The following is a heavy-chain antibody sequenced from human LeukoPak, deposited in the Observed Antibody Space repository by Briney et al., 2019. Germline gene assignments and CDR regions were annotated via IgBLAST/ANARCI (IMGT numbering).Heavy chain of an antibody. Sequence: ASVKVSCKASGYTFTGYYMHWMRQAPGQGLEWMGWINPNSGGTNYAQKFQGRVTMTRDTSISTAYMELSRLRSDDTAVYYCARGYYDSSGYLLPHWGQGTLVTVSS. V-gene: IGHV1-2*02. CDR2: INPNSGGT. CDR1: GYTFTGYY. CDR3: ARGYYDSSGYLLPH. J-gene: IGHJ4*02. D-gene: IGHD3-22*01.